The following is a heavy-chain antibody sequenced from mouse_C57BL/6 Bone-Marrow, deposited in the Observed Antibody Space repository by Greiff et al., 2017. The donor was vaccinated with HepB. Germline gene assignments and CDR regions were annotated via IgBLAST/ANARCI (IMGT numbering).Heavy chain of an antibody. CDR1: GYTFTDYY. Sequence: QVQLQQSGAELVRPGASVKLSCKASGYTFTDYYINWVKQRPGQGLEWIARIYPGSGNTYYNEKFKGKATLTAEKSSSTAYMQLSSLTSEDSAVYFCARWGPYGYLDYWGQGTTLTVSS. CDR2: IYPGSGNT. D-gene: IGHD1-1*02. J-gene: IGHJ2*01. V-gene: IGHV1-76*01. CDR3: ARWGPYGYLDY.